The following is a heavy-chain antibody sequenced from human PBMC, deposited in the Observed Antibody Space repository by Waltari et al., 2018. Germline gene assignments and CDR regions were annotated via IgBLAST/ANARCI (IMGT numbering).Heavy chain of an antibody. CDR3: ARDLGGSGSD. CDR2: IDTHGSRT. V-gene: IGHV3-74*01. J-gene: IGHJ4*02. Sequence: EVQLVESGGGLIQPGGSLRLSCADSGFTFSTYWMHWVRQVPGKGLVWVSRIDTHGSRTDYADSVKGRFTISRDNAKNTLYLQMNSLRVEDTALYYCARDLGGSGSDWGQGTLVTVSS. CDR1: GFTFSTYW. D-gene: IGHD1-26*01.